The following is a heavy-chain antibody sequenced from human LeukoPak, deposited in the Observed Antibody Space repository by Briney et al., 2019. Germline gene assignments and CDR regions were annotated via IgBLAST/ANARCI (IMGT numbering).Heavy chain of an antibody. CDR2: ITTSSSYT. V-gene: IGHV3-21*01. J-gene: IGHJ6*03. CDR3: ARDPYSGAYGNTYYFFMDV. CDR1: GFSFSSYN. Sequence: GGSLRLSCEAFGFSFSSYNMDWVRQTPGKGLEWISSITTSSSYTFYADSVKGRFTISRDNARNSLYLQMNSLTAEDTAVYYCARDPYSGAYGNTYYFFMDVWGKGTTVTISS. D-gene: IGHD1-26*01.